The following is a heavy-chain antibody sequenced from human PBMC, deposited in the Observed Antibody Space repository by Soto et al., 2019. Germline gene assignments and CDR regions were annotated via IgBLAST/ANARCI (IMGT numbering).Heavy chain of an antibody. Sequence: GGSLRLSCAASGFTFSSYAMSWVRQAPGKGLEWVSAISGSGGSTYYADSVKGRFTISRDNSKNTLYLQMNSLRAEDTAVYYCAKTCFDWSLKGYFDYWGQGTLVTVSS. CDR3: AKTCFDWSLKGYFDY. D-gene: IGHD3-9*01. CDR2: ISGSGGST. V-gene: IGHV3-23*01. CDR1: GFTFSSYA. J-gene: IGHJ4*02.